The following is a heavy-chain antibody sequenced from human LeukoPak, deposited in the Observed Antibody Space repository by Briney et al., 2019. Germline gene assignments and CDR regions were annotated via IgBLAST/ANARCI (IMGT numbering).Heavy chain of an antibody. CDR3: ARARDYGSGKANAFDI. Sequence: GGSLRLSCAASGFTFSSYWMSWVRQAPGKGLEWVANIKRDGSEKYYVDPLKGRFTISRDNAENSLYLQMNSLRAEDTAVYYCARARDYGSGKANAFDIWGQGTTVTVSS. J-gene: IGHJ3*02. CDR2: IKRDGSEK. V-gene: IGHV3-7*05. D-gene: IGHD3-10*01. CDR1: GFTFSSYW.